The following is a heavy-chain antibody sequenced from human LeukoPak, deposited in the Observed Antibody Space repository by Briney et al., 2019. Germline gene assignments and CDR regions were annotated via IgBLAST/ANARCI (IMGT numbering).Heavy chain of an antibody. Sequence: GGSLRLSCAASGFTFSSYSMNWVRQAPGKGLEWVSAISGSGGSTYYADSVKGRFTISRDNSKNTLYLQMNSLRAEDTAVYYCAKAAAGYSYGYGVFDYWGQGTLVTVSS. CDR3: AKAAAGYSYGYGVFDY. CDR1: GFTFSSYS. V-gene: IGHV3-23*01. J-gene: IGHJ4*02. CDR2: ISGSGGST. D-gene: IGHD5-18*01.